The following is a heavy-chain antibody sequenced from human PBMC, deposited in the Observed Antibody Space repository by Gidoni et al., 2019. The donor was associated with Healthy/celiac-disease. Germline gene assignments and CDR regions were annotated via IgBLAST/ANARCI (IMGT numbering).Heavy chain of an antibody. CDR3: AKDSYYDSSGYYYVGYFQH. CDR1: GFTFDDYP. CDR2: ISWDGGST. V-gene: IGHV3-43*01. Sequence: EVQLVESGGVVVQPGGSLRLSCAASGFTFDDYPMHWVRQAPGKGLEWVSLISWDGGSTYYADSVKGRFTISRDNSKNSLYLQMNSLRTEDTALYYCAKDSYYDSSGYYYVGYFQHWGQGTLVTVSS. J-gene: IGHJ1*01. D-gene: IGHD3-22*01.